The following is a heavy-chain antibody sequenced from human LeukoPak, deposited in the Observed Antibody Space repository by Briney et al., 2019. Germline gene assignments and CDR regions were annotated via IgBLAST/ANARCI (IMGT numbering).Heavy chain of an antibody. V-gene: IGHV5-51*01. Sequence: GESLKISCKGSGYTFSKFWIGWVRQMPGKGLEYMGIIYPGDSDTRYSPSFQGQVTISADKSISTAYLQWSSLKASDTAMYYCARVRGSYSHDAFDIWGQGTMVTVSS. CDR3: ARVRGSYSHDAFDI. J-gene: IGHJ3*02. CDR1: GYTFSKFW. CDR2: IYPGDSDT. D-gene: IGHD1-26*01.